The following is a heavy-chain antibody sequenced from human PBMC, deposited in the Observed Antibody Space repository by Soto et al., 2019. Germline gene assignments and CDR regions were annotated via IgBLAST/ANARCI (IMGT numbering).Heavy chain of an antibody. CDR2: ISYDGSNK. V-gene: IGHV3-30*18. J-gene: IGHJ4*02. CDR1: GFTFSSYG. D-gene: IGHD2-8*01. Sequence: QVQLVESGGGVVQPGRSLRLSCAASGFTFSSYGMHWVRQAPGKGLEWVAVISYDGSNKYYADSVKGRFTISRDNSKNTLYLQMNSLRAEDTAVYYCAKDPVTFTYCTNGVCPWYSDYWGQGTLVTVSS. CDR3: AKDPVTFTYCTNGVCPWYSDY.